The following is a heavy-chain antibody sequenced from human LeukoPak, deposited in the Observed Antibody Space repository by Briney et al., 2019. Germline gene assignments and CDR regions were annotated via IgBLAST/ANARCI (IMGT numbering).Heavy chain of an antibody. J-gene: IGHJ6*03. CDR1: GYTFTSYG. CDR2: TSAYNGNT. V-gene: IGHV1-18*01. Sequence: GASVKVSCKASGYTFTSYGISWVRQAPGQGLEWIGWTSAYNGNTNYAQKLQGRVTMTTDTSTSTAYMELRSLRSDDTAVYYCARVDCSGGSCYYDSYYYYYYMDVWGKGTTVTISS. D-gene: IGHD2-15*01. CDR3: ARVDCSGGSCYYDSYYYYYYMDV.